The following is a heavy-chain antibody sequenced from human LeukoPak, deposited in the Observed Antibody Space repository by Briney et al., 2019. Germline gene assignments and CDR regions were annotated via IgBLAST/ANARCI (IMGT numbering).Heavy chain of an antibody. CDR2: IYGGAST. D-gene: IGHD2-21*01. CDR1: GFTVSNNY. CDR3: ARNIPVTRWGY. V-gene: IGHV3-66*01. J-gene: IGHJ4*02. Sequence: PGGSLRLSCAASGFTVSNNYMTWVRQAPGKGLEWVSLIYGGASTYYADSVKGRFTISRDNSKNTVYLQMNSLRAEDTAVYYCARNIPVTRWGYWGQGTLVTVSS.